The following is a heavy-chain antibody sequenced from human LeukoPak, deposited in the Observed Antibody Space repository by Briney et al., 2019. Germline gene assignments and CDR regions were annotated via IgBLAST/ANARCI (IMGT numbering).Heavy chain of an antibody. CDR3: ARDRVVVVPTAWGFDY. CDR2: IYHSGST. D-gene: IGHD2-2*01. J-gene: IGHJ4*02. CDR1: GYSISSDYY. V-gene: IGHV4-38-2*02. Sequence: PSETLSLTCTVSGYSISSDYYWGWIRQSPGKGLEWIGSIYHSGSTYYNLSLKSRVTISVDTSKNQFSLKLSSVTAADTAVYYCARDRVVVVPTAWGFDYWGQGTLVTVSS.